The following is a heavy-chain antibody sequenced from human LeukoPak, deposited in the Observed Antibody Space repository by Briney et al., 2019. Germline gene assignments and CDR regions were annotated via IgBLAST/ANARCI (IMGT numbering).Heavy chain of an antibody. CDR3: TTNNRDYDILTGYLQPDY. J-gene: IGHJ4*02. CDR2: IKSKIDGGTT. V-gene: IGHV3-15*01. Sequence: GGSLRLSCAASGFSFSNAWMSWVRQAPGKGLEWVGRIKSKIDGGTTDYAAPVNGRFTISRDDSKNTLYLQMNSLKTEDTAVYYCTTNNRDYDILTGYLQPDYWGQGTLVTVSS. D-gene: IGHD3-9*01. CDR1: GFSFSNAW.